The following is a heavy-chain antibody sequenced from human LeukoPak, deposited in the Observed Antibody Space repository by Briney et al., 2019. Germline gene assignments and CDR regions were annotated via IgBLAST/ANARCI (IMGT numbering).Heavy chain of an antibody. CDR3: ARGYCSSTSCYNPEFDY. CDR2: INHSGST. V-gene: IGHV4-34*01. J-gene: IGHJ4*02. CDR1: GGSFSGYY. Sequence: PSETLSLTCAVYGGSFSGYYWSWIRQPPGKGLEWIGEINHSGSTNYNPSLKSRVTISVDTSKNQFPLKLSSVTAADTAVYYCARGYCSSTSCYNPEFDYWGQGTLVTVSS. D-gene: IGHD2-2*01.